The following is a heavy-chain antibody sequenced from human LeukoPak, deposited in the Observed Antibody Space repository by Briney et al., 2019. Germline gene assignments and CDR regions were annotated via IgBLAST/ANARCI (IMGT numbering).Heavy chain of an antibody. CDR3: ARDYSYGMDV. CDR1: GGSFRGYY. J-gene: IGHJ6*04. Sequence: SETLSLTCAVYGGSFRGYYWSWIRQPPGKGLEWIGEINHSGSTNYNPSLKSRVTISVDTSKNQFSLKLSSVTAADTAVYYCARDYSYGMDVWGKGTTVTVSS. CDR2: INHSGST. V-gene: IGHV4-34*01.